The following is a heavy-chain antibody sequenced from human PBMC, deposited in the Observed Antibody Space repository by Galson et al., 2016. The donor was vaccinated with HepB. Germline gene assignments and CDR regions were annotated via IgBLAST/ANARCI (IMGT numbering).Heavy chain of an antibody. CDR2: IYYSGST. CDR3: AVFPLYDYGDEVDS. CDR1: GGFISTHY. Sequence: SETLSLTCTVSGGFISTHYWAWVRQPPGKGLEWIGYIYYSGSTTYNPSLKSRVTRSLDTSNNPFPLKLSSVAPADTAVDYVAVFPLYDYGDEVDSWGRGTLVTVSS. V-gene: IGHV4-59*11. D-gene: IGHD4-17*01. J-gene: IGHJ4*02.